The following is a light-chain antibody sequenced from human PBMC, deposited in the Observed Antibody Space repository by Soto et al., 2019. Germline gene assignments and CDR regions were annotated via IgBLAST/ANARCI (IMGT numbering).Light chain of an antibody. CDR3: QEYGSSHLT. CDR1: QSVAGSS. J-gene: IGKJ4*01. CDR2: AAS. V-gene: IGKV3-20*01. Sequence: EIMLTQSPGTLSLSPGDIATLSCRASQSVAGSSLAWYQQKPAQAPRLLIYAASHRATGIPARFSGSGSGTDFSLIINGLEPEDFAVYFCQEYGSSHLTFGGGTKVYIK.